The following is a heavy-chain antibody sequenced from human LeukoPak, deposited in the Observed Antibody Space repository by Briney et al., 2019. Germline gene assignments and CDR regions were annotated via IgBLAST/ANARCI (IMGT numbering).Heavy chain of an antibody. J-gene: IGHJ4*02. V-gene: IGHV3-74*01. CDR1: GFTFSNYW. CDR2: INSDGSTT. Sequence: GGSLRLSCAVSGFTFSNYWMHWVRQAPGKGLVWVSRINSDGSTTNYADSVTGRFTISRDNAKNTLFLQMNGLRVEDTAVYYCARDRNYYGSGSYSYWGQGTLVTVSS. D-gene: IGHD3-10*01. CDR3: ARDRNYYGSGSYSY.